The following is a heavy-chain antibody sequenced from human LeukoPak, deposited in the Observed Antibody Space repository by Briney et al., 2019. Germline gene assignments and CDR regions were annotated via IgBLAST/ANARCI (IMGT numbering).Heavy chain of an antibody. CDR2: IYSGGST. Sequence: PGGSLRLSCAASGFTVSSNYMSWVRQAPGKGLEWVSVIYSGGSTYYADSVKGRFTISRDNSKNTLYLQMNSLRAEDTAVYYCAREDFYGSGSDLDYWGQGTLVTVSS. V-gene: IGHV3-53*01. CDR3: AREDFYGSGSDLDY. CDR1: GFTVSSNY. D-gene: IGHD3-10*01. J-gene: IGHJ4*02.